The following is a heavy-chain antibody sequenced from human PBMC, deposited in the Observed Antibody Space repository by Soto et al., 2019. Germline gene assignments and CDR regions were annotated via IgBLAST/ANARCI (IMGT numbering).Heavy chain of an antibody. CDR2: ISYDGSNK. V-gene: IGHV3-30-3*01. D-gene: IGHD3-10*01. CDR1: GFTFSSYA. CDR3: ARSRRGSGIGYYGMDV. J-gene: IGHJ6*02. Sequence: PGGSLSLSCAASGFTFSSYAMHWVRQAPGKGLEWVAVISYDGSNKYYADSVKGRFTISRDNSMNTLYLQVNSLRAEDTAVYYCARSRRGSGIGYYGMDVWGQGTTVTVSS.